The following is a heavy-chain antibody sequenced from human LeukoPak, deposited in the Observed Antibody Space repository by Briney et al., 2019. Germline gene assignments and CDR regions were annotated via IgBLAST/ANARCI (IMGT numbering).Heavy chain of an antibody. J-gene: IGHJ4*02. D-gene: IGHD5/OR15-5a*01. Sequence: GGSLRLSCAASGFTFSTYAMNWVRQAPGKGLEWVSVITGNSDITYYADSVKGRFTISRDNSKNTLYLQMNSLRAEDTAVYYCAKDLRPDGVYDFDYWGRGTLVTVSS. V-gene: IGHV3-23*01. CDR2: ITGNSDIT. CDR3: AKDLRPDGVYDFDY. CDR1: GFTFSTYA.